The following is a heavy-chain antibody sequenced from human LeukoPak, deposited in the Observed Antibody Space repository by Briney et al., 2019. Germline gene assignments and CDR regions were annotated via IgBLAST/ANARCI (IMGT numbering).Heavy chain of an antibody. CDR3: AREAYNWNIDVFDI. CDR1: GFTFSSYW. CDR2: IKQDGSEK. Sequence: QSGGSLRLSCAASGFTFSSYWMSWVRQAPGKGLAWVANIKQDGSEKYYVDSVKGRFTISRDNAKNSLYLQMNSLRAEDTAVYYCAREAYNWNIDVFDIWGQGTMVTVSS. J-gene: IGHJ3*02. D-gene: IGHD1/OR15-1a*01. V-gene: IGHV3-7*01.